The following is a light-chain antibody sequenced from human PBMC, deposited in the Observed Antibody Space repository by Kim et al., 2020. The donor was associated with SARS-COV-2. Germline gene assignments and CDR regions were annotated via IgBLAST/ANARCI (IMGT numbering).Light chain of an antibody. Sequence: VSPGESATLSCRASQSVSSNLAWYQQKPGQAPRLLIYSAAARATGIPARFSGSGSGTEFTLTISSLQSEDFALYYCQQYYNWPPYTFGQGTKLEIK. J-gene: IGKJ2*01. CDR1: QSVSSN. CDR3: QQYYNWPPYT. V-gene: IGKV3-15*01. CDR2: SAA.